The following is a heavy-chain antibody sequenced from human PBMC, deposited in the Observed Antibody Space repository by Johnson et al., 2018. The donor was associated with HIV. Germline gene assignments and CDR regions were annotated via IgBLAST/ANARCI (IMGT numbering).Heavy chain of an antibody. V-gene: IGHV3-53*05. J-gene: IGHJ3*02. Sequence: VQLAETGGGLIQPGGSLRLSCAASGFTVSSNYMSWVRQAPGKGLEWVSVMYSGGSTYYADSVKGRFTISSDNSKNTLYLQMNSMRAEDTAVYYCAKDDAYSGYGYDAFDIWGQGTMVTVSS. CDR2: MYSGGST. D-gene: IGHD5-12*01. CDR3: AKDDAYSGYGYDAFDI. CDR1: GFTVSSNY.